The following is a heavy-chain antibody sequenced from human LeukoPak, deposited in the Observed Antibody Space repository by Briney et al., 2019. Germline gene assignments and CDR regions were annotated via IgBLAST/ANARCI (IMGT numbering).Heavy chain of an antibody. D-gene: IGHD6-19*01. CDR1: GGSISSSIDY. CDR3: ARQVVAVAGTGYFDY. V-gene: IGHV4-39*01. J-gene: IGHJ4*02. Sequence: SETLSLTGTVSGGSISSSIDYWGWIRQPPGKGLEWIGSIYYSGSTYYNPSLKSRGTISVDTSKNQFSLKLNSVTAADTAVYICARQVVAVAGTGYFDYWGQGTLVTVSS. CDR2: IYYSGST.